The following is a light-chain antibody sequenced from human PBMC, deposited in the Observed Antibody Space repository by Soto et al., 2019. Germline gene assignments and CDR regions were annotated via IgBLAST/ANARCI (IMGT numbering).Light chain of an antibody. CDR2: DAS. J-gene: IGKJ2*02. V-gene: IGKV3-11*01. CDR3: QQRSSRPRGT. CDR1: QSVSSY. Sequence: EIVLTQSPATLSLSPGERATLSCRASQSVSSYLAWYQQKPGQAPRLLIHDASNRATGIPARFSGSGSGTDFTLTISSLEPEDFALYFCQQRSSRPRGTFVQGTKLEIK.